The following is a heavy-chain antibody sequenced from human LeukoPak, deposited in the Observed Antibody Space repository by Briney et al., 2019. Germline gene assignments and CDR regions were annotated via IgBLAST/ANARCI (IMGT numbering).Heavy chain of an antibody. CDR2: ISGSGGST. CDR1: GFTFSSYG. CDR3: AKVRSGPNYFDY. V-gene: IGHV3-23*01. D-gene: IGHD2-15*01. Sequence: GGSLRLSCAASGFTFSSYGMSWVRQAPGKGLEWVSAISGSGGSTYYADSVKGRFTISRDNSKNTLYLQMNSLRAEDTAVYYCAKVRSGPNYFDYWGQGTLVTVSS. J-gene: IGHJ4*02.